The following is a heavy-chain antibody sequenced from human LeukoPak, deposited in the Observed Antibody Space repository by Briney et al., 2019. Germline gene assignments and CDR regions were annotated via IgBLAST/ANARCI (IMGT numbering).Heavy chain of an antibody. V-gene: IGHV3-23*01. CDR1: GFTFSSYA. CDR3: AKDSPPGHYMRGYFAF. Sequence: GGSLRLSCAASGFTFSSYAMTWVRQAPGKGLEWVSGIVGSGGDTFYADSVKGRFTISRDNSKNTLYLQMNSLRDEDTAVYYGAKDSPPGHYMRGYFAFWGQGTLVTVSS. J-gene: IGHJ4*02. D-gene: IGHD4-11*01. CDR2: IVGSGGDT.